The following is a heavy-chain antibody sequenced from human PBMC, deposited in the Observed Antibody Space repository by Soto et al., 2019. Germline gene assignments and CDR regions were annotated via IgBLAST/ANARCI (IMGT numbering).Heavy chain of an antibody. CDR3: ARGSRGYSYDYDY. CDR1: GFTFSSYV. CDR2: ISGSGGST. Sequence: EVQLLESGGGLVQPGGSLRLSCAASGFTFSSYVMSWVRQAPGKGLEWVSGISGSGGSTYYADSVKGRFTISRDNSKNTLYLQMNSLRVEDTAVYYCARGSRGYSYDYDYWGQGTLVTVSS. V-gene: IGHV3-23*01. D-gene: IGHD5-18*01. J-gene: IGHJ4*02.